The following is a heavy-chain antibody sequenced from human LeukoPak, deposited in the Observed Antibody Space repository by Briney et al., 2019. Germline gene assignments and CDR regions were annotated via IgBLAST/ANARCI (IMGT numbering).Heavy chain of an antibody. Sequence: KSGGSLRLSCTASGFTLGTFAMTWVRQAPGKGLEWISSMSSGSSYIYYADSVRGRFSISRDNAKNSLYLMMNNLRAEDTGIYYCARDRPTGASRVFVVQWGEGTPVTVSS. CDR2: MSSGSSYI. V-gene: IGHV3-21*06. J-gene: IGHJ4*02. D-gene: IGHD3-3*01. CDR1: GFTLGTFA. CDR3: ARDRPTGASRVFVVQ.